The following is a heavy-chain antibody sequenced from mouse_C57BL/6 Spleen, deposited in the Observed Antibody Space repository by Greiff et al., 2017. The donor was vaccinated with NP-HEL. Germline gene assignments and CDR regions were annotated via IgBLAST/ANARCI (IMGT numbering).Heavy chain of an antibody. V-gene: IGHV1-82*01. Sequence: QVQLKESGPELVKPGASVKISCKASGYAFSSSWMNWVKQRPGKGLEWIGRIYPGDGDTNYNGKFKGKATLTADKSSSTAYMQLSSLTSEDSAVYFCAREEGSYYFDYWGQGTTLTVSS. J-gene: IGHJ2*01. CDR1: GYAFSSSW. CDR2: IYPGDGDT. CDR3: AREEGSYYFDY. D-gene: IGHD3-1*01.